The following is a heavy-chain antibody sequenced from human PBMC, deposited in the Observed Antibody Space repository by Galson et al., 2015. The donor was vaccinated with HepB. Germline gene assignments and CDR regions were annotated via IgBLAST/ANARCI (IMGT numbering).Heavy chain of an antibody. CDR2: ISSSSSYI. CDR3: ASLGDYDSAFDI. D-gene: IGHD5-12*01. J-gene: IGHJ3*02. V-gene: IGHV3-21*01. Sequence: SLRLSCAASGFTFSSYSMNWVRQAPGKGLEWVSSISSSSSYIYYADSVKGRFTISRDNAKNSLYLQMNSLRAEDTAVYYCASLGDYDSAFDIWGQGTMVTVSS. CDR1: GFTFSSYS.